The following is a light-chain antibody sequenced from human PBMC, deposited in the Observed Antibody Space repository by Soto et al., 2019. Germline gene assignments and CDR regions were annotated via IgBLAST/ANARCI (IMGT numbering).Light chain of an antibody. V-gene: IGLV2-14*01. CDR3: SSYTTSNTRQIV. J-gene: IGLJ1*01. CDR1: SSDVGGYNY. CDR2: DVS. Sequence: QSVLTQPASVSGSPGQWITISCTGTSSDVGGYNYVSWYQQHPGKAPKFIIYDVSNRPSGVSNRFSGSKSGNTASLTISGLQAEDEADYYCSSYTTSNTRQIVFGTGTKVTVL.